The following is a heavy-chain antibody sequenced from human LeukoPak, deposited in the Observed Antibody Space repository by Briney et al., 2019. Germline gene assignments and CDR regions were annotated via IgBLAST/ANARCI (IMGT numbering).Heavy chain of an antibody. D-gene: IGHD2-15*01. CDR2: IYYTGST. CDR1: GGFISSGGYY. J-gene: IGHJ4*02. CDR3: ASHCSGGTCYRYYFDN. Sequence: SETLSLTCTVSGGFISSGGYYWSWIRQHPGKGLEWIGYIYYTGSTYYNPSLKGRASKSVDTSNNQFSLKLSSVSAADTAVYYCASHCSGGTCYRYYFDNWGQGTLVTVSS. V-gene: IGHV4-31*03.